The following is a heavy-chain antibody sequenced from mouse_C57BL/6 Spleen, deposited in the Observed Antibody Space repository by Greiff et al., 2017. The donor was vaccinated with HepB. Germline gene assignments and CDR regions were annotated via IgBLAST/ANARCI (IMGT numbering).Heavy chain of an antibody. V-gene: IGHV3-6*01. CDR2: ISYDGSN. Sequence: EVQLQESGPGLVKPSQSLSLTCSVTGYSITSGYYWNWIRHFPGNKLEWMGYISYDGSNNYNPSLKNRISITRDTSKHQFFLKLNSVTTEDTATYYCAPSTVVATDTWFAYWGQGTLVTVSA. CDR1: GYSITSGYY. CDR3: APSTVVATDTWFAY. D-gene: IGHD1-1*01. J-gene: IGHJ3*01.